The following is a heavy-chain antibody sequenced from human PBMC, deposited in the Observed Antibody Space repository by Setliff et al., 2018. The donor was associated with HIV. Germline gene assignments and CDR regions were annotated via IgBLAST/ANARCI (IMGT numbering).Heavy chain of an antibody. D-gene: IGHD6-19*01. J-gene: IGHJ4*02. V-gene: IGHV3-30*02. Sequence: QTGGSLRLSCGASGFTFSTHAMHWVRQAPGRALEWVAYIWYDGSNKYYADSVKGRFAISRDNSKNTLYLQMDSLRAEDTAVYYCAKTQGWHLINYWGPGTLVTVSS. CDR1: GFTFSTHA. CDR3: AKTQGWHLINY. CDR2: IWYDGSNK.